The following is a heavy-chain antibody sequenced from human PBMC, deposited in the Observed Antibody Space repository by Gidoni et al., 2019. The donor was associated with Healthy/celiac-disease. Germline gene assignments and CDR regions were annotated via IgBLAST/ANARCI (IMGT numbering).Heavy chain of an antibody. CDR2: IYYSGSN. CDR1: GGHISRSSYY. CDR3: ARGATGYSSGWYEYFQH. D-gene: IGHD6-19*01. Sequence: QLQLQESGPGLVKPSETLSLTCTVSGGHISRSSYYWGWIRQPPGKGLEWIGSIYYSGSNYYNPSLKSRVTISVDTSKNQFSLKLSSVTAADTAVYYCARGATGYSSGWYEYFQHWGQGTLVTVSS. J-gene: IGHJ1*01. V-gene: IGHV4-39*07.